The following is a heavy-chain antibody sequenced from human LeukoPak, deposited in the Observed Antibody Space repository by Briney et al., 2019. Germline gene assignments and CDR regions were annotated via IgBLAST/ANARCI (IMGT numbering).Heavy chain of an antibody. Sequence: PGGSLRLSCAASGXTFSSYSVNWVRQAPGKGLEWVSYISSSSSTIYYADSVKGRFTISRDNAKNSLYLQMNSLRDEDTAVYYCARELYGSGSYYKGVYYYYGMDVWGQGTTVTVSS. CDR3: ARELYGSGSYYKGVYYYYGMDV. CDR1: GXTFSSYS. V-gene: IGHV3-48*02. J-gene: IGHJ6*02. D-gene: IGHD3-10*01. CDR2: ISSSSSTI.